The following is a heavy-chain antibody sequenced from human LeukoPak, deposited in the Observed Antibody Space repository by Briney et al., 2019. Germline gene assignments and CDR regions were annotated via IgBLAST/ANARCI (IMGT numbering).Heavy chain of an antibody. J-gene: IGHJ6*03. CDR3: ARVADYYMDV. V-gene: IGHV3-30*04. CDR1: GFTFSSYA. CDR2: ISYDGSNK. Sequence: GGSLRLSCAASGFTFSSYAMHWVSQAPGKGLEWVAVISYDGSNKYYADSVKGRFTISRDNSKNTLYLQMNSLRAEDTAVYYCARVADYYMDVWGKGTTVTVSS.